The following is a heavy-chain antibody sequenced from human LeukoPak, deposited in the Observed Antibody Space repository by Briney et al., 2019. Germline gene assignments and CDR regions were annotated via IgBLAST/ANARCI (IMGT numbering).Heavy chain of an antibody. CDR3: ARGADSSGYYSIFYFDY. V-gene: IGHV4-59*01. J-gene: IGHJ4*02. CDR1: GDSISGYY. CDR2: IYYSGST. D-gene: IGHD3-22*01. Sequence: SETLSLTCTVSGDSISGYYWSWIRQPPGKGLEWIGYIYYSGSTNYNPSLKSRVTISVDTSKNQFSLKLSSVTAADTAVYYCARGADSSGYYSIFYFDYWGQGTLVTVSS.